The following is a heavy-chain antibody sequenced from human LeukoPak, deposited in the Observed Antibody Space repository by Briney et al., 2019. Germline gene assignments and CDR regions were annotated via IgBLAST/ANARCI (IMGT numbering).Heavy chain of an antibody. CDR2: IRYDGSNK. V-gene: IGHV3-30*02. CDR1: GFTFSSYG. J-gene: IGHJ4*02. Sequence: PGGSLRLSCAASGFTFSSYGMHWVRQAPGKGLEWVAFIRYDGSNKYYADSVKGRFTISRDNSKNTLYLQMNSLRAEDTAVYHCAKERDTAMVTIDYWGQGTLVTVSS. CDR3: AKERDTAMVTIDY. D-gene: IGHD5-18*01.